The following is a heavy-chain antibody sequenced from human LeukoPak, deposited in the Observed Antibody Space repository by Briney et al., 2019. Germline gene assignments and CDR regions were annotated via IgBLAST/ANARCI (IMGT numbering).Heavy chain of an antibody. V-gene: IGHV4-39*01. J-gene: IGHJ4*02. Sequence: SETLSLTCTVSGGSISSSSYYWGWIRQPPGKGLEWIGSIYYSGSTYYNPSLKSRVTISVDTSKNQFSLKLSSVTAADTAVYYCAGGRSSWYVENYWGQGTLVTVSS. CDR1: GGSISSSSYY. D-gene: IGHD6-13*01. CDR3: AGGRSSWYVENY. CDR2: IYYSGST.